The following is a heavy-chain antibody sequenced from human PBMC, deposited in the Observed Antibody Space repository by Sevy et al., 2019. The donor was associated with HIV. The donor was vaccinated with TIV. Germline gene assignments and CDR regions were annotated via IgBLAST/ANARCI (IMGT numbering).Heavy chain of an antibody. Sequence: GGSLRLSCAASGFTFSTYGMHWVRQAPGKGLEWVAVIWFDGSNTYYADAVKGRFTISRDIAKNTLHLQMNRLRAEDTVVYYCARDLEFYDYGDYGPAFMPDYWGQGTLVTVSS. CDR2: IWFDGSNT. CDR1: GFTFSTYG. J-gene: IGHJ4*02. V-gene: IGHV3-33*01. CDR3: ARDLEFYDYGDYGPAFMPDY. D-gene: IGHD4-17*01.